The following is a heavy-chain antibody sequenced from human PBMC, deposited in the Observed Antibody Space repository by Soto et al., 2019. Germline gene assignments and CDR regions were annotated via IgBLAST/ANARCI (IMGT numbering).Heavy chain of an antibody. V-gene: IGHV3-30-3*01. J-gene: IGHJ4*02. D-gene: IGHD3-22*01. CDR3: ARAAHIHYSDSRGLYY. CDR2: ISYDGDND. CDR1: GFTFSNYA. Sequence: GGSLRLSCAASGFTFSNYAVNWVRQAPGKGLEWVAVISYDGDNDLYADSVKGRFTISRDSSKNTVYLQMSSLATEDTAIYYCARAAHIHYSDSRGLYYWGQGTLVTVSS.